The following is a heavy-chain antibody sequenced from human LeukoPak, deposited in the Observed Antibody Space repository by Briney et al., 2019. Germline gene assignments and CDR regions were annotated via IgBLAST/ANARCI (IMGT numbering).Heavy chain of an antibody. V-gene: IGHV3-23*01. Sequence: PGGSLRLSCAASGFTFSNYAMSWVRQAPGKGLEWVSAIGGRSGGTYYADSVKGRFTISRDNSKNTLYLEMNSLRAGDTAVYYCAKQNGGSYYGWDYFDYWGQGTLVTVSS. CDR3: AKQNGGSYYGWDYFDY. J-gene: IGHJ4*02. CDR1: GFTFSNYA. D-gene: IGHD1-26*01. CDR2: IGGRSGGT.